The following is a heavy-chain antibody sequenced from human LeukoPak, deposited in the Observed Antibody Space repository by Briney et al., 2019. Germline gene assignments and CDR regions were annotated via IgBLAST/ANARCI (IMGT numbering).Heavy chain of an antibody. CDR1: GYTFTSYG. CDR3: ARVPYGSGTLGFDP. Sequence: ASVKVSCKASGYTFTSYGISWVRQAPGQGLEWMGWISAYNGNTNYAQKLQGRVTMTTDTSTSTAYMELRSLRSDDTAVYYCARVPYGSGTLGFDPWGQGTLVTVSS. V-gene: IGHV1-18*01. D-gene: IGHD3-10*01. CDR2: ISAYNGNT. J-gene: IGHJ5*02.